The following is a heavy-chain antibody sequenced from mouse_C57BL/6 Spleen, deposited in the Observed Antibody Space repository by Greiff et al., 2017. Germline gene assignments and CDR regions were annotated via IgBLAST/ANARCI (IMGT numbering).Heavy chain of an antibody. V-gene: IGHV1-52*01. Sequence: QVQLQQSGAELVRPGSSVKLSCKASGYTFTSYWMHWVKQRPIQGLEWIGNIDPSDSETHYNQKFKDKATLTVDKSSSTAYMQLSSLTSEDSAVYYCARSGFNYAMDYWGQGTSVTVSS. CDR1: GYTFTSYW. J-gene: IGHJ4*01. CDR3: ARSGFNYAMDY. CDR2: IDPSDSET.